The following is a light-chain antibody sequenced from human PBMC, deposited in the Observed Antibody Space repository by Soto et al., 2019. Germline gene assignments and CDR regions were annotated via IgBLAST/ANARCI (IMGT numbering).Light chain of an antibody. Sequence: EIVLTQSPGTLSLSPGERATLSCRASQSVSSSYLTWYQQKPGQAPRLLIYGASSRATGIPDRFSGSRSGTAVTLTISRLEAEDFAVYYCQLYGGSPAYTFGQGTKWEIK. J-gene: IGKJ2*01. V-gene: IGKV3-20*01. CDR3: QLYGGSPAYT. CDR1: QSVSSSY. CDR2: GAS.